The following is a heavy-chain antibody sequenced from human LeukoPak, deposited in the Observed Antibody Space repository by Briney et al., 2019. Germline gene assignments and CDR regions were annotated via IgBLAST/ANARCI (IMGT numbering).Heavy chain of an antibody. D-gene: IGHD3-10*01. Sequence: PGGSLRLSCAASGFTFSSYAMSWVRQAPGKGLEWVSAISGSGGSTYYADSVKGRFTISRDNSKNTLYLQMNSLRAEDTAVYYCASLGILLWFGESRDYWGQGTLVTVSS. CDR3: ASLGILLWFGESRDY. V-gene: IGHV3-23*01. CDR1: GFTFSSYA. J-gene: IGHJ4*02. CDR2: ISGSGGST.